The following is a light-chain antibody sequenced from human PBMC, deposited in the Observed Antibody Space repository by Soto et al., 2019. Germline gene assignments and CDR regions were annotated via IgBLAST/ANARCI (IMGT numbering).Light chain of an antibody. CDR1: NIATKR. CDR2: DNS. Sequence: SYELTQPPSVSVAPGQTATITCGGNNIATKRVHWYQQRPGQAPVLVVYDNSDRPSGFPERFSGSNSGSTATLNVSMVDAGAAADCYCQVWDTMTDHPVFGGCTQLTVL. V-gene: IGLV3-21*02. J-gene: IGLJ7*01. CDR3: QVWDTMTDHPV.